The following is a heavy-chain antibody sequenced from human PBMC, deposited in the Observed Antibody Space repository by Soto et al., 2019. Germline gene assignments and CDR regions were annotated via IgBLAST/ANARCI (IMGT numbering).Heavy chain of an antibody. Sequence: EVQLVESGGGLVQPGGSLRLSCAASGFTFSSYEMNWVRQAPGKGLEWVSYISSSGSTIYYADSVKGRFTISRDNAKNSLYMQMNRLRAEDTAVYYCARDRLSHGYDNYFDYWGQGTLVTVSS. J-gene: IGHJ4*02. V-gene: IGHV3-48*03. CDR3: ARDRLSHGYDNYFDY. CDR2: ISSSGSTI. CDR1: GFTFSSYE. D-gene: IGHD3-22*01.